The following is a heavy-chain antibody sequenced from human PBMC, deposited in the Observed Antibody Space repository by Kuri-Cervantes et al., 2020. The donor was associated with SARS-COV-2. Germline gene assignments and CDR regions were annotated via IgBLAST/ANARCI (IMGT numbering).Heavy chain of an antibody. J-gene: IGHJ4*02. Sequence: GGSLRLSCAASGFTFSNYAMTWVRQAPGKGLDWVSTITGGGGNTYYADSVRGRPTISRDNSKNTLYLQIHSLRAEDTAVYYCAGGVATLLGFDYWGQGTLVTVSS. CDR3: AGGVATLLGFDY. V-gene: IGHV3-23*01. D-gene: IGHD1-26*01. CDR2: ITGGGGNT. CDR1: GFTFSNYA.